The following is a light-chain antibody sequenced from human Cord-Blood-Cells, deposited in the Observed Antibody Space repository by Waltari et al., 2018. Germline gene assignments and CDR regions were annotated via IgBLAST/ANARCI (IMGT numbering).Light chain of an antibody. Sequence: QSALTQPASVSGSPGQSITISCTGTSSDVGGYNYVSWYHQHPGKAPKLMIYDVSKRPSGVSTRFSGSKSGNTASLTISGLQAEDEADYYCSSYTSSSIWVFGGGTKLTVL. CDR2: DVS. J-gene: IGLJ3*02. CDR1: SSDVGGYNY. CDR3: SSYTSSSIWV. V-gene: IGLV2-14*01.